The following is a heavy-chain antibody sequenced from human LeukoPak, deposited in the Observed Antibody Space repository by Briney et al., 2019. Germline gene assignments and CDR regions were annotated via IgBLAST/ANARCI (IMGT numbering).Heavy chain of an antibody. CDR3: AKGSASSWYLLSFWYFDL. CDR2: ISGSGGTT. CDR1: GITFSSYA. J-gene: IGHJ2*01. D-gene: IGHD6-13*01. V-gene: IGHV3-23*01. Sequence: GGSLRLSCAASGITFSSYAMSWVRQAPGKGLEWVSTISGSGGTTYYTDSVKGRFTISRDNSKNTLYLQMNGLRAEDTAVYYCAKGSASSWYLLSFWYFDLWGRGTLVTVSS.